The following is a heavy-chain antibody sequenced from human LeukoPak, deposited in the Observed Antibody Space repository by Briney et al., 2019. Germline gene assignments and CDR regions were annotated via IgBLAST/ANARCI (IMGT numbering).Heavy chain of an antibody. D-gene: IGHD3-22*01. V-gene: IGHV4-30-2*01. CDR1: GGSISSGGYS. Sequence: SETLSLICAVSGGSISSGGYSWSWLRQPPGKGPEWFGYIYHSGSTYYNPSLTSRVTISVDRSKNQFSLKLSSVTAADTAVYYCARGPLHYDSSGYYYDPYFDYWGQGTLVTVSS. J-gene: IGHJ4*02. CDR2: IYHSGST. CDR3: ARGPLHYDSSGYYYDPYFDY.